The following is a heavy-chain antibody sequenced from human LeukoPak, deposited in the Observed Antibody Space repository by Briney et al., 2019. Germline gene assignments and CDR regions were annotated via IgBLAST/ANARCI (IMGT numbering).Heavy chain of an antibody. CDR2: IYYSGST. D-gene: IGHD6-13*01. CDR1: GDSISSGDYY. Sequence: SGTLSLTCTVSGDSISSGDYYWSWIRQPPGEGLEWIGYIYYSGSTYYNPSLKSRVTISVDTSKIHFSLRLTSVTAADTAVYYCARGDSSSWSFKIWGQGTLVTVSS. CDR3: ARGDSSSWSFKI. V-gene: IGHV4-30-4*01. J-gene: IGHJ4*02.